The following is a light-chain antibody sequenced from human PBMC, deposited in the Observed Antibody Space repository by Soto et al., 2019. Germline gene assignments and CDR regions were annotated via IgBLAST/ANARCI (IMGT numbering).Light chain of an antibody. CDR3: GTYGGRRV. J-gene: IGLJ2*01. V-gene: IGLV2-8*01. CDR1: SSDVGGNKY. CDR2: EVS. Sequence: QSALTQPPSASGSPGQSVAISCTGTSSDVGGNKYVSWYQQHPGKAPKLLIYEVSKRASGVPDRFSGSKSGNTASLTVSGLQAEDEADYYCGTYGGRRVFGGGTKLTVL.